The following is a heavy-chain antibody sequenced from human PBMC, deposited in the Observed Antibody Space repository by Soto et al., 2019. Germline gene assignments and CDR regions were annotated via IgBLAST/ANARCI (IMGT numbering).Heavy chain of an antibody. D-gene: IGHD3-22*01. CDR1: GFTFSNAW. CDR3: TTQYYYDSSGYYRNWFDP. CDR2: IKSKTDGGTT. V-gene: IGHV3-15*01. J-gene: IGHJ5*02. Sequence: GGSLRLSCAVSGFTFSNAWITWVRQAPGKGLEWVGRIKSKTDGGTTDYAAPVKGRFTISGDDSKNTLYLQMNSLKTEDTAVYYCTTQYYYDSSGYYRNWFDPWGQGTLVTVSS.